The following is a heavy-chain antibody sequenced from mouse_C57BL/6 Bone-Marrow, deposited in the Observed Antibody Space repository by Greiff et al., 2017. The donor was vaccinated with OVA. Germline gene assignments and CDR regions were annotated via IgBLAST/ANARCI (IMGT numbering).Heavy chain of an antibody. J-gene: IGHJ3*01. CDR1: GYTFTSYW. D-gene: IGHD2-3*01. V-gene: IGHV1-7*01. CDR3: ARSVLYDGYYPSWFAY. Sequence: QVQLKQSGAELAKPGASVKLSCKASGYTFTSYWMHWVKQRPGQGLEWIGYINPSSGYTKYNQKFKDKATLTADKSSSTAYMQLSSLTYEDSAVYYCARSVLYDGYYPSWFAYWGQGTLVTVSA. CDR2: INPSSGYT.